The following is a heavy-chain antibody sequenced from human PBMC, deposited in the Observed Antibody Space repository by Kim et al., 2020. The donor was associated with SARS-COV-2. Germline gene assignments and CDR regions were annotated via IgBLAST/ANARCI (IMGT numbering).Heavy chain of an antibody. CDR3: ARDPITMVRGVSRPLSH. Sequence: GGSLRLSCAASGFTFSSYWMSWVRQAPGKGLEWVANIKQDGSEKYYVDSVKGRFTISRDNAKNSLYLQMNSLRAEDTAVYYCARDPITMVRGVSRPLSHWGQGTLVTVSS. CDR2: IKQDGSEK. CDR1: GFTFSSYW. D-gene: IGHD3-10*01. V-gene: IGHV3-7*01. J-gene: IGHJ4*02.